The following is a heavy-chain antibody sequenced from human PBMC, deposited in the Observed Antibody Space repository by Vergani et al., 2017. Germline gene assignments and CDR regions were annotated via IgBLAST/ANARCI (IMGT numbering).Heavy chain of an antibody. D-gene: IGHD3-22*01. J-gene: IGHJ6*02. CDR1: GYSFTSYW. CDR3: ARYRYYYDSSVSLNYYYYYCMDV. CDR2: IYPGDSDT. Sequence: EVQLVQSGAEVKKPGESLKISCKGSGYSFTSYWIGWVRQMPGKGLEWMVIIYPGDSDTRYSPSVQGQVTISADKSISTAYLQWSSLKASDTAMYYCARYRYYYDSSVSLNYYYYYCMDVSGQGTTVTVSS. V-gene: IGHV5-51*01.